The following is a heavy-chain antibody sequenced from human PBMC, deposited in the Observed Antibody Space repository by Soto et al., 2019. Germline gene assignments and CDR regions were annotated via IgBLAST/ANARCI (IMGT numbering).Heavy chain of an antibody. CDR3: ARSAQDIVVVPAARGEDWFDP. CDR1: GYTFTSYD. CDR2: MNPNSGNT. D-gene: IGHD2-2*01. J-gene: IGHJ5*02. Sequence: WASVKVSCKASGYTFTSYDINWVRQATGQGLEWMGWMNPNSGNTGYAQKFQGRVTMTRNTSISTAYMELSSLRSEDTAVYYCARSAQDIVVVPAARGEDWFDPWGQGTLVTVSS. V-gene: IGHV1-8*01.